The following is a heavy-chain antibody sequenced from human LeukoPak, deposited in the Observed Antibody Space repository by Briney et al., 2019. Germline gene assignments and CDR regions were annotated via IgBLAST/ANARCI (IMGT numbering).Heavy chain of an antibody. CDR2: INERATII. Sequence: PGGSLRLSCAASGFTFSNYWMLWVRQAPGQGLEWVSRINERATIISHADPVKGRFTISRDNAKNTLDLQMNRLRAEDRAVYFCARDIGAPDDYWGQGTLVTVSS. J-gene: IGHJ4*02. D-gene: IGHD3-10*01. V-gene: IGHV3-74*01. CDR1: GFTFSNYW. CDR3: ARDIGAPDDY.